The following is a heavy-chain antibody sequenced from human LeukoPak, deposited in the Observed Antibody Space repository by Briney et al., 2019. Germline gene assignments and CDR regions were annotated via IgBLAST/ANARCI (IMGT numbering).Heavy chain of an antibody. Sequence: GGSLRLSCAASGFTFSSYAMSWVRQAPGKGLEWVSAISGSGGSTYYADSVKGRFTISRDNSKNTLYLQMNSLRAEDTAVYYRAKGELLSSHFDYWGQRTLVTVSS. J-gene: IGHJ4*02. D-gene: IGHD3-10*01. V-gene: IGHV3-23*01. CDR2: ISGSGGST. CDR1: GFTFSSYA. CDR3: AKGELLSSHFDY.